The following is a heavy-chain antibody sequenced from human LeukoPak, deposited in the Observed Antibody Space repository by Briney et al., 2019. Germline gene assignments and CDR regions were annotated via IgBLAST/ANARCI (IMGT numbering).Heavy chain of an antibody. Sequence: SETLSPTCTVSGGSISSSSYYWGWIRQPPGKGLEWIGSIYYSGSTYYNPSLKSRVTISVDTSKNQFSLKLSSVTAADTAVYYCARQSGSYYAEFDYWGQGTLVTVSS. D-gene: IGHD1-26*01. CDR1: GGSISSSSYY. CDR3: ARQSGSYYAEFDY. V-gene: IGHV4-39*01. CDR2: IYYSGST. J-gene: IGHJ4*02.